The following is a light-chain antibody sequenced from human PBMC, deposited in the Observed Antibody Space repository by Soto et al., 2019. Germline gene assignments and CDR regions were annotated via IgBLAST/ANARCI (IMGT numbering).Light chain of an antibody. CDR2: EVS. V-gene: IGLV2-23*02. CDR1: SSDVGSYNL. CDR3: CSYAGSSTWV. J-gene: IGLJ3*02. Sequence: QSVLTQPASVSGSPGQSITISCSGTSSDVGSYNLVSWYQQDPGKAPKLMIYEVSKRPSGVSNRFSGSKSGNTASLTISGLQAEDEADYYCCSYAGSSTWVFGGGTQLTVL.